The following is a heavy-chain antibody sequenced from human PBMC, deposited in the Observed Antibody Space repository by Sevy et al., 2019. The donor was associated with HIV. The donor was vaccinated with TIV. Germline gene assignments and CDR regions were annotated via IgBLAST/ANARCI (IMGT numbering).Heavy chain of an antibody. CDR3: ARDSGSSCSGGSDCLYFDY. CDR2: ISGSIIDGGRGT. Sequence: GGSLRLSCAASGFTFSNYAMSWVRQAPGKGLEWVATISGSIIDGGRGTYYADSVKGRFTISRDNAKNPLYLQMSTLRAEDTAVYYCARDSGSSCSGGSDCLYFDYWGQGTLVTVSS. J-gene: IGHJ4*02. CDR1: GFTFSNYA. V-gene: IGHV3-23*01. D-gene: IGHD2-15*01.